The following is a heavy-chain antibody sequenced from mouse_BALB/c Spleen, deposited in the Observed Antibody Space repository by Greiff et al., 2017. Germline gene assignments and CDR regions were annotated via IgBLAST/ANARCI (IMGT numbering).Heavy chain of an antibody. V-gene: IGHV5-17*02. CDR3: ARWRWSYAMDY. CDR2: ISSGSSTI. D-gene: IGHD2-3*01. Sequence: EVQGVESGGGLVQPGGSRKLSCAASGFTFSSFGMHWVRQAPEKGLEWVAYISSGSSTIYYADTVKGRFTISRDNPKNTLFLQMTSLRSEDTAMYYCARWRWSYAMDYWGQGTSVTVSS. J-gene: IGHJ4*01. CDR1: GFTFSSFG.